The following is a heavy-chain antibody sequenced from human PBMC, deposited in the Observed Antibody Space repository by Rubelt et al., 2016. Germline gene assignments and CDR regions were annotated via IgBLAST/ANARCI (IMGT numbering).Heavy chain of an antibody. CDR1: GFTFSSYG. V-gene: IGHV3-30*02. CDR3: VKDHYYGSGSPMDYFDY. D-gene: IGHD3-10*01. J-gene: IGHJ4*02. CDR2: IRYAGSNR. Sequence: VQLVESGGGLVQPVGSLRLSCAASGFTFSSYGMHWVRQAPGTGLEWVAFIRYAGSNRYYADSVMGRFTISRDNSKSTVYLQMNSLRAEDTAVYYCVKDHYYGSGSPMDYFDYWGQGTLVTVSS.